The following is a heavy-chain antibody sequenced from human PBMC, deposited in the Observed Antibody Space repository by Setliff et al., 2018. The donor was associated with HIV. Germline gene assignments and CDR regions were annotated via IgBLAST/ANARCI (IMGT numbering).Heavy chain of an antibody. J-gene: IGHJ1*01. CDR1: GFTFSSYA. CDR3: ARDRGYCSGGSCLSAEYFQH. Sequence: PGGSLRLSCAASGFTFSSYAMSWVRQAPGKGLEWVSSISGSGVGTHYADSVKGRFTISRDTSKDTLYLDMNSLRAEDTAVYYCARDRGYCSGGSCLSAEYFQHWGQGTLVTVSS. CDR2: ISGSGVGT. D-gene: IGHD2-15*01. V-gene: IGHV3-23*01.